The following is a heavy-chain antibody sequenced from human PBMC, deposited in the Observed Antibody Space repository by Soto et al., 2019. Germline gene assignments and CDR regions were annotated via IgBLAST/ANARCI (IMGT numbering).Heavy chain of an antibody. V-gene: IGHV1-69*08. CDR2: IIPILNIA. CDR1: GGSFRCYT. CDR3: ARDKYTVVVPAAPEVGAFDV. Sequence: QVQLVQSGAEVKKPGSSVKVSCKLSGGSFRCYTFSWVRQAPGQGLEWMGRIIPILNIANYAQKFQGRVTFTADKSTSTAYMELSSLRSEDTSVFYCARDKYTVVVPAAPEVGAFDVWGQGTMVIVSS. J-gene: IGHJ3*01. D-gene: IGHD2-2*01.